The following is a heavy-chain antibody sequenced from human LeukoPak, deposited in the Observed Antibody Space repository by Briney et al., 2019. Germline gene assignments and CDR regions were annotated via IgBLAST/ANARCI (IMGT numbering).Heavy chain of an antibody. J-gene: IGHJ4*02. Sequence: GGSLRLSCAASGFTFGGYEMNWVRQAPGKGLEWVSYISSSGSTINYADSVKGRFTISRDNSKNSLYLHMNTLRTEDTALYYCARGSPRGRYLWNYYFDYWGQGALVTVSS. D-gene: IGHD1-7*01. V-gene: IGHV3-48*03. CDR2: ISSSGSTI. CDR1: GFTFGGYE. CDR3: ARGSPRGRYLWNYYFDY.